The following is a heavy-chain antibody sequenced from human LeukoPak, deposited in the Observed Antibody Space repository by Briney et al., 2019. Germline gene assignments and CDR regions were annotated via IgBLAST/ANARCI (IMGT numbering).Heavy chain of an antibody. CDR2: IHYTGST. J-gene: IGHJ5*02. V-gene: IGHV4-59*01. Sequence: PSETLSLTCTVSGGSISSYYWIWIRQSPGKGLECIGYIHYTGSTNYNPSLKSRVTISVETSKNQFSLQLKSVTAADTAVYYCARGGYYGSGNDFRFDPWGQGTLVTVSS. CDR1: GGSISSYY. CDR3: ARGGYYGSGNDFRFDP. D-gene: IGHD3-10*01.